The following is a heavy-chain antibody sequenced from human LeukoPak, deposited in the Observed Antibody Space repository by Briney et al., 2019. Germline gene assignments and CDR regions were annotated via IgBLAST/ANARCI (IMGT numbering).Heavy chain of an antibody. CDR1: GGSISSGGYY. Sequence: PSETLSLTCTVSGGSISSGGYYWSWIRQHPGKGLEWIGYIYYSGSTYYNPSLKSRVTISVDTSKNQFSLKLSSVTAADTAVYYCARVAAAGHLPFDYWGQGTPVTVSP. V-gene: IGHV4-31*03. D-gene: IGHD6-13*01. J-gene: IGHJ4*02. CDR2: IYYSGST. CDR3: ARVAAAGHLPFDY.